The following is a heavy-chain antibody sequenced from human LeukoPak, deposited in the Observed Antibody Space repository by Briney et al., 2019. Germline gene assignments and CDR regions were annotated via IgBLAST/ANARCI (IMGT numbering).Heavy chain of an antibody. Sequence: GGSLRLSCAASGFTFTSYSMNWVRQAPGKGLEWVSSISSSSSYIYYADSVKGRFTISRDNAKNSLYLQMNSLRAEDTAVYYCASLVRGALNPWGQGTLVTVSS. CDR1: GFTFTSYS. CDR3: ASLVRGALNP. D-gene: IGHD3-10*01. V-gene: IGHV3-21*01. CDR2: ISSSSSYI. J-gene: IGHJ5*02.